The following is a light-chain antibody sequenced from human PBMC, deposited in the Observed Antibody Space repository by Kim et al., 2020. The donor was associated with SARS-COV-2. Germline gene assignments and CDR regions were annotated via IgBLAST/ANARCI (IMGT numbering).Light chain of an antibody. CDR1: ISNIGSNT. CDR3: AVWDDSLNGWV. Sequence: GQRVTLSFSGGISNIGSNTVNWYHHLPGTAPKLLICSNNQRPSGVLDRFSGSKSGTSASLAISGLQSEDDGDYYCAVWDDSLNGWVFGGGTQLTVL. V-gene: IGLV1-44*01. J-gene: IGLJ3*02. CDR2: SNN.